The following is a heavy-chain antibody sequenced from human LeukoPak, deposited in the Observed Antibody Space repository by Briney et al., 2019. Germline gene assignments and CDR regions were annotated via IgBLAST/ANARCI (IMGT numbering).Heavy chain of an antibody. Sequence: GASVKVSCKASGYTFTSYEINWVRQATGQGLEWLGWMNPNSGNTGSAEKFQGRVTMTRNTSIRTAYMELSSLRSEDTAVYYCARGGLHCTGGSCYVPDYWGQGTLVTVAS. CDR3: ARGGLHCTGGSCYVPDY. J-gene: IGHJ4*02. D-gene: IGHD2-15*01. CDR2: MNPNSGNT. V-gene: IGHV1-8*01. CDR1: GYTFTSYE.